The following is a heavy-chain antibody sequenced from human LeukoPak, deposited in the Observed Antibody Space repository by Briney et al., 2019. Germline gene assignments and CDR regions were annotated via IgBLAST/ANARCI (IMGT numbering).Heavy chain of an antibody. J-gene: IGHJ4*02. CDR1: GYTFTGYY. D-gene: IGHD3-22*01. CDR2: INPNSGGT. Sequence: ASVKVSCKASGYTFTGYYMHWVRQAPGQGLEWMGWINPNSGGTNYAQKFQGRATMTRDTSISTAYMELSRLRSDDTAVYYCARGDDSSGYPYFDYWGQGTLVTVSS. V-gene: IGHV1-2*02. CDR3: ARGDDSSGYPYFDY.